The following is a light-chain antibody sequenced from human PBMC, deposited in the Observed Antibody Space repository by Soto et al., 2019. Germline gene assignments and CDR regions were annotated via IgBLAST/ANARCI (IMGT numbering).Light chain of an antibody. Sequence: EIVLTQSPGTRSLSPGERASLSCKASQSVSSNYLAWYQQKPGQAPRLLIYGASSRATGIPDRFSGSGSGTDFTLTISRLEPEDFAVYYCHHYVTSPTFGHGTKVEIK. V-gene: IGKV3-20*01. J-gene: IGKJ1*01. CDR1: QSVSSNY. CDR2: GAS. CDR3: HHYVTSPT.